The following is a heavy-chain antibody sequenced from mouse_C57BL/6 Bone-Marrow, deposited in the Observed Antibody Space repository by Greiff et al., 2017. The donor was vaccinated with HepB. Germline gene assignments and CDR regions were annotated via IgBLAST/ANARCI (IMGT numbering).Heavy chain of an antibody. D-gene: IGHD1-1*01. CDR1: GYTFTSYG. CDR2: IYPRSGNT. CDR3: ARPVITTVVATNWYFDV. J-gene: IGHJ1*03. Sequence: VQLQQSGAELARPGASVKLSCKASGYTFTSYGISWVKQRTGQGLEWIGEIYPRSGNTYYNEKFKGKATLTADKSSSTAYMELRSLTSEDSAVYFCARPVITTVVATNWYFDVWGTGTTVTVSS. V-gene: IGHV1-81*01.